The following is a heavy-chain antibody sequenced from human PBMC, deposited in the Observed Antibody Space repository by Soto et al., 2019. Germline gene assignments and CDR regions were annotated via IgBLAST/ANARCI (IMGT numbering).Heavy chain of an antibody. Sequence: QITLKESGPTLVKPTQTLTLTCTFSGVSLNTSGVGVAWIRQPPGKALEWLALIYWDGDKRYSPSLKSRLTITKHSSNDQVVLTMTNMDTVDTTTYYCAARSRGSGTGGAFESWGQGTRVSVSS. CDR3: AARSRGSGTGGAFES. CDR1: GVSLNTSGVG. V-gene: IGHV2-5*02. CDR2: IYWDGDK. J-gene: IGHJ3*02. D-gene: IGHD1-1*01.